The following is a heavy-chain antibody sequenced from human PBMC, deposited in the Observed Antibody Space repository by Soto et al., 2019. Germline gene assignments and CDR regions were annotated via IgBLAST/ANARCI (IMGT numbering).Heavy chain of an antibody. CDR1: GFTFSSYG. CDR3: ARDLSGMIVVHAAFDI. V-gene: IGHV3-33*01. D-gene: IGHD3-22*01. J-gene: IGHJ3*02. Sequence: QVQLVESGGGVVQPGRSLRLSCAASGFTFSSYGMHWVRQAPGKGLEWVAVIWYDGSNKYYADSVKGRFTISRDNSKNTLYLQMNSLRAADTAVYYCARDLSGMIVVHAAFDIWGQGTMVTVSS. CDR2: IWYDGSNK.